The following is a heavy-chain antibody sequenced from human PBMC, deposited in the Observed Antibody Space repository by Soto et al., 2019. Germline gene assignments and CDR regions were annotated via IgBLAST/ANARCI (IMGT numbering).Heavy chain of an antibody. CDR3: ARDYYYGSGSYPGYYYYYYMDV. V-gene: IGHV1-2*04. CDR1: GYTFTGYY. D-gene: IGHD3-10*01. CDR2: INPNSGGT. J-gene: IGHJ6*03. Sequence: ASVKVSCKASGYTFTGYYMHWVRQAPGQGLEWMGWINPNSGGTNYAQKFQGWVTMTRDTSISTAYMELSRLRSDDTAVYYCARDYYYGSGSYPGYYYYYYMDVWGKGTTVTVSS.